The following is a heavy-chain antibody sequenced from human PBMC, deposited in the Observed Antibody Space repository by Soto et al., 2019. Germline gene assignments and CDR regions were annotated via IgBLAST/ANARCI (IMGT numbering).Heavy chain of an antibody. D-gene: IGHD3-22*01. CDR2: IYYSGST. CDR3: ARVASSGYYSDMGGRYFDY. V-gene: IGHV4-31*03. J-gene: IGHJ4*02. CDR1: GGSISSGGYY. Sequence: QVQLQESGPGLVKPSQTLSLTCTVSGGSISSGGYYWSWIRQHPGKGLEWIGYIYYSGSTYYNPSLKSRVTISVDTSKNQFSLKLSSVTAADTAVYYCARVASSGYYSDMGGRYFDYWGQGTLVTVSS.